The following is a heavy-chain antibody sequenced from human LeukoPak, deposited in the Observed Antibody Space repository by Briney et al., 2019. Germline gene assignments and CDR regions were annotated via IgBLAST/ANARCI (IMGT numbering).Heavy chain of an antibody. CDR3: TRDEV. J-gene: IGHJ4*02. CDR2: IKQDGSAK. V-gene: IGHV3-7*05. CDR1: GLTFSSYW. Sequence: GGSLRLSCAGSGLTFSSYWMSWVRQAPGKGLEWVANIKQDGSAKYYVDSVKGRFTISRDNAKNSLYLQMSSVSLEVTAVYYCTRDEVWGQGTLVTVSS.